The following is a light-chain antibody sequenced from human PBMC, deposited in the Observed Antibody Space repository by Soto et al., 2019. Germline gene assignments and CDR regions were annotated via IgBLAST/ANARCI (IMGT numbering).Light chain of an antibody. CDR2: DVS. Sequence: QSALTQPRSVSGSPGQSVTISCTGTSSDVGGYNYVSWYQQHPGKAPKLMIYDVSKRPSGVPDRFSGSKSGNTASLTISGLQAEDEADYYCCSYAGSYTSLYVFGTGTKLNVL. CDR1: SSDVGGYNY. J-gene: IGLJ1*01. CDR3: CSYAGSYTSLYV. V-gene: IGLV2-11*01.